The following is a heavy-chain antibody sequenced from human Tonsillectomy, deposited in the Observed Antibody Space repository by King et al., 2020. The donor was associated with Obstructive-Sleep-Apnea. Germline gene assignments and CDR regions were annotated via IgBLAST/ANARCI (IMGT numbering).Heavy chain of an antibody. J-gene: IGHJ4*02. CDR3: VRDADRPLWQPRPYFDY. CDR2: ISSSSRDI. Sequence: EVQLVESGGGLVKPGGSLRLSCAASGFTFSSYSMNWVRQAPGKGLEWVSFISSSSRDIYYGDSVKGRFTISRDNAKNSLYLQMNSLRADDTAVYHCVRDADRPLWQPRPYFDYWGQGTLVTVSS. V-gene: IGHV3-21*01. D-gene: IGHD2-21*01. CDR1: GFTFSSYS.